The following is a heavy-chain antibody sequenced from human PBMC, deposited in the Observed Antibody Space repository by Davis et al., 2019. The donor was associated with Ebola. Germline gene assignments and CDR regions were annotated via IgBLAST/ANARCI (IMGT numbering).Heavy chain of an antibody. J-gene: IGHJ4*02. CDR2: INPNSGNT. CDR1: GYTFTGYY. V-gene: IGHV1-2*02. Sequence: AASVKVSCKASGYTFTGYYMHWVRQAPGQGLEWMGWINPNSGNTNYAQKFQGRVTMTRDTSITTAYMELSSLRSEDTAVYYCASSAGTPVTTGYWGQGTLVTVSS. CDR3: ASSAGTPVTTGY. D-gene: IGHD4-17*01.